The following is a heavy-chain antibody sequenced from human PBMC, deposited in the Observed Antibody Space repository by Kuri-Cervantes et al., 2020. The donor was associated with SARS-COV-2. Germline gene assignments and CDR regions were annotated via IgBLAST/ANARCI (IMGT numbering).Heavy chain of an antibody. Sequence: ASVKVSCKASGYTFTGYYMHWVRQAPGQGLEWMGWINPNSGGTNYAQKFQGWVTMTRDTSISTAYMELSSLRSEDTAVYYCATDFAIFGVVPPGYWGQGTLVTVSS. CDR3: ATDFAIFGVVPPGY. CDR2: INPNSGGT. CDR1: GYTFTGYY. J-gene: IGHJ4*02. D-gene: IGHD3-3*01. V-gene: IGHV1-2*04.